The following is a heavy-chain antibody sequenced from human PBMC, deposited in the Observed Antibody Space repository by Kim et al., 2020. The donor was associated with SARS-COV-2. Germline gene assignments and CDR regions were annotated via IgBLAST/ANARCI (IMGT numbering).Heavy chain of an antibody. CDR1: GFTFSSYW. CDR2: IKQDGSEK. Sequence: GGSLRLSCAASGFTFSSYWMSWVRQAPGKGLEWVANIKQDGSEKYYVDSVKGRFTISRDNAKNSLYLQMNSLRAEDTAVYYCARLFTLYVDIVATIPGYFDLWGRGTLVTVSS. V-gene: IGHV3-7*01. D-gene: IGHD5-12*01. J-gene: IGHJ2*01. CDR3: ARLFTLYVDIVATIPGYFDL.